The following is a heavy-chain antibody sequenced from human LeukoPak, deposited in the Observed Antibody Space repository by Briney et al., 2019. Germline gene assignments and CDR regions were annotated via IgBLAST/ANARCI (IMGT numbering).Heavy chain of an antibody. D-gene: IGHD6-19*01. CDR3: AGTGYSSDWYPSRHY. CDR2: ISGSGGST. Sequence: GGSLRLSCAASGFTFSSYAMSWVRQAPGKGLEWVSAISGSGGSTYYADSVEGRFTISRDNSKNTLYLQMNSLRAEDTAVYYCAGTGYSSDWYPSRHYWGHGTLVTVSS. J-gene: IGHJ4*01. V-gene: IGHV3-23*01. CDR1: GFTFSSYA.